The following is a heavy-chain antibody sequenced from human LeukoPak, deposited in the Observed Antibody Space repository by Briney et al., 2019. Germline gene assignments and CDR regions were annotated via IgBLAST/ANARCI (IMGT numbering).Heavy chain of an antibody. D-gene: IGHD6-25*01. CDR2: ISYDGSNK. Sequence: GGSLRLSCAASGFTFSSYWMSWVRQAPGKGLEWVAVISYDGSNKYYADSVKGRFTISRDNSKNTLYLQMNSLRAEDTAVYYCARGAIAAFHLGDYWGQGTLVTVSS. J-gene: IGHJ4*02. CDR3: ARGAIAAFHLGDY. V-gene: IGHV3-30*03. CDR1: GFTFSSYW.